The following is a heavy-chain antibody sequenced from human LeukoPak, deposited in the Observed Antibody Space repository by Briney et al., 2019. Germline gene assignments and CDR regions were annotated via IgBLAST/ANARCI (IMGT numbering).Heavy chain of an antibody. J-gene: IGHJ4*02. D-gene: IGHD5-18*01. CDR1: GFTFRTYS. Sequence: GGSLRLSCSASGFTFRTYSMRWDRQAPGKGLEYVSAIGSNGDSTYYADSVKGRFTISRDNSKNTLYLQMSSLRAEDTAVYYCVKGWTQLDYWGQGTLVTVSS. CDR3: VKGWTQLDY. V-gene: IGHV3-64D*06. CDR2: IGSNGDST.